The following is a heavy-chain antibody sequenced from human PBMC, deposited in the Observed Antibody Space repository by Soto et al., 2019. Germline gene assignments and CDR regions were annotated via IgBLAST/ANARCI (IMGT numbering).Heavy chain of an antibody. CDR3: AKAPAASGMDV. CDR1: GFTFSSYA. D-gene: IGHD2-2*01. J-gene: IGHJ6*01. CDR2: ISYDGSNK. Sequence: QVQLVESGGGVVQPRRSLRLSCAASGFTFSSYAMHWVRQAPGKGLEWVAVISYDGSNKYYADSVKGRFTISRDNSKNTLYLQMNSLRAEDTAVYYCAKAPAASGMDVWGQGTTVTVSS. V-gene: IGHV3-30-3*01.